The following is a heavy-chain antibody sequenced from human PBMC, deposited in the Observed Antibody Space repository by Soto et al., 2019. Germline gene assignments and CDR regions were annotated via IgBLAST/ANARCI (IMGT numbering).Heavy chain of an antibody. Sequence: GASVKVSCKASGGTFSSYAISWVRQAPGQGLEWMGGIIPIFGTANYAQKFQGRVTITADESTSTAYMELSSLRSEDTAVYYCARDWMHYDSSGYPQKGPRRYNWFDPWGQGTLVTVSS. CDR1: GGTFSSYA. D-gene: IGHD3-22*01. CDR3: ARDWMHYDSSGYPQKGPRRYNWFDP. CDR2: IIPIFGTA. V-gene: IGHV1-69*13. J-gene: IGHJ5*02.